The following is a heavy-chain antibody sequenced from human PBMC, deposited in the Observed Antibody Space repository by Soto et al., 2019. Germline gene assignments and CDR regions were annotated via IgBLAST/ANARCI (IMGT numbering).Heavy chain of an antibody. Sequence: AGGSLRLSCAASGFTFDDYGMSWVRQVPGKGPEWVSGINWNGGSTGYADSVKGRFTISRDNAKNSLYLQMNSLRVEDTALYYCASYDSSAHPYTFDLWGQGTMVTVSS. V-gene: IGHV3-20*04. CDR3: ASYDSSAHPYTFDL. CDR1: GFTFDDYG. D-gene: IGHD3-22*01. J-gene: IGHJ3*01. CDR2: INWNGGST.